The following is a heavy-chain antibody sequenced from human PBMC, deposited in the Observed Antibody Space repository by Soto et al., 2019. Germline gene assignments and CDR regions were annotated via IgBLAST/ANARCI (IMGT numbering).Heavy chain of an antibody. V-gene: IGHV3-11*01. CDR3: XRAPDCGEGSCYRHFDL. J-gene: IGHJ4*02. CDR2: ISGSGDVI. D-gene: IGHD2-15*01. Sequence: PGGSLRLSCAASAFKFSDYYMSWVRQAPGKGLEWVSYISGSGDVIYYADSVKGRFTISRDNDKKSVHLQMDTLRAEDTALYYCXRAPDCGEGSCYRHFDLWGPGTRVTVSS. CDR1: AFKFSDYY.